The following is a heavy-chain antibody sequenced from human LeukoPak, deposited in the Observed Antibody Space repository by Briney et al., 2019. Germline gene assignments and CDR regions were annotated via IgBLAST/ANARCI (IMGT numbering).Heavy chain of an antibody. CDR2: ISGSGGST. CDR1: GFTFSSYA. D-gene: IGHD6-13*01. Sequence: PGGSLRLSCAASGFTFSSYAMSWVRQAPGKGLEWVSGISGSGGSTYYADSVKGRFTISRDNSKNTLCLQMNSLRAEDTAVYYCATIRDSSSWVADYWGQGTLVTVSS. V-gene: IGHV3-23*01. CDR3: ATIRDSSSWVADY. J-gene: IGHJ4*02.